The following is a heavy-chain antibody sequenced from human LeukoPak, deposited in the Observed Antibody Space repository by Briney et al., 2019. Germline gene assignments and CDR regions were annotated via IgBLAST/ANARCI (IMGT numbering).Heavy chain of an antibody. Sequence: GGSLRLSCAASGFTFSNYEMNWVRQAPGKGLEWVAVISYDGSNKYYADSVKGRFTISRDNSKNTLYLQMNSLRAEDTAVYYCARGDTAMGNWFDPWGQGTLVTVSS. CDR1: GFTFSNYE. J-gene: IGHJ5*02. CDR2: ISYDGSNK. V-gene: IGHV3-30*04. D-gene: IGHD5-18*01. CDR3: ARGDTAMGNWFDP.